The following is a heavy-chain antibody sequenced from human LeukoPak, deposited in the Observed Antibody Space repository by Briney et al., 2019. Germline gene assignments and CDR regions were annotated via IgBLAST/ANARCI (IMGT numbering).Heavy chain of an antibody. D-gene: IGHD2-15*01. CDR3: AKDRLLAPSFFYYYGMDV. J-gene: IGHJ6*02. Sequence: GGSLRLSCAASGFTFSSYEMNWVRQAPGKGLEWVSYISSSGSTIYYADSVKGRFTISRDNAKNTLYLQMNSLRAEDTAVYYCAKDRLLAPSFFYYYGMDVWGQGTTVTVSS. CDR1: GFTFSSYE. V-gene: IGHV3-48*03. CDR2: ISSSGSTI.